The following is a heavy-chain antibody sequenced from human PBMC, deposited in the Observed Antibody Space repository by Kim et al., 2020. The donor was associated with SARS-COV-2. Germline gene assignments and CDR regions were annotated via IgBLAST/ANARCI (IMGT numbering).Heavy chain of an antibody. V-gene: IGHV3-74*01. CDR3: ARVTTRDGYIV. Sequence: TTYADSVKGRFTISRDNAKNTLYLQMNSLRAAYTAVYYCARVTTRDGYIVWGQGTLVTVSS. CDR2: T. D-gene: IGHD5-12*01. J-gene: IGHJ4*02.